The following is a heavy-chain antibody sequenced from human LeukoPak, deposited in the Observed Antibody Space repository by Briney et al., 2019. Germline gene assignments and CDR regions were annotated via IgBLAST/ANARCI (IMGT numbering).Heavy chain of an antibody. V-gene: IGHV4-34*01. CDR3: ARGLSSVTAINFDY. CDR1: GGSFSGYY. J-gene: IGHJ4*02. CDR2: INHSGST. Sequence: SETLSLTCAAYGGSFSGYYWSWIRQPPGKGLEWIGEINHSGSTNYNPSLKSRVTISVDTSKNQFSLKLSSVTAADTAVYYCARGLSSVTAINFDYWGQGTLVTVSS. D-gene: IGHD4-17*01.